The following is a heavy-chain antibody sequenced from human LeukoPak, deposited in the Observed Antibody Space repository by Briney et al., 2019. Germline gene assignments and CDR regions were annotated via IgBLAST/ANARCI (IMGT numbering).Heavy chain of an antibody. CDR3: TREDCNAGTCYFSVD. CDR2: INAGNGNT. Sequence: ASVKVSCKASGYTFTSYAMHWVRQAPGQRLEWMGWINAGNGNTKYSQKFQGRVTITRDTSTSTAYMEIRSLRFDDTAVYYCTREDCNAGTCYFSVDWGQGTLVTVSS. V-gene: IGHV1-3*01. CDR1: GYTFTSYA. J-gene: IGHJ4*02. D-gene: IGHD2-15*01.